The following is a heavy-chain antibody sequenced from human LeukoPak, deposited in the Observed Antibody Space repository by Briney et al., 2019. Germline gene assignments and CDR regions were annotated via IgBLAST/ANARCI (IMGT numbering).Heavy chain of an antibody. Sequence: PGGSLRLSCAASGFTFSSYSTNWVRQAPGKGLEWVSYITSSSSTIYYADSVRGRFTISRDNAKNSLYLQMNSLRAEDTAVYYCARDAYCIGDGCYSSRFNYWGQGTLVAVSS. CDR2: ITSSSSTI. CDR1: GFTFSSYS. CDR3: ARDAYCIGDGCYSSRFNY. V-gene: IGHV3-48*01. J-gene: IGHJ4*02. D-gene: IGHD2-15*01.